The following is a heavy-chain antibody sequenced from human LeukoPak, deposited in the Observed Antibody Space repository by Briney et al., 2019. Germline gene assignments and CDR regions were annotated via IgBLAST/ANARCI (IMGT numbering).Heavy chain of an antibody. J-gene: IGHJ3*02. V-gene: IGHV4-38-2*02. Sequence: KPSETLSLTCTVSGYSISSGYYWGWIRQPPGKGLEWIGEINHSGSTNYNPSLKSRVTISVDTSKNQFSLKLSSVTAADTAVYYCARGAYSSSSYAFDIWGQGTMVTVSS. CDR1: GYSISSGYY. CDR2: INHSGST. D-gene: IGHD6-6*01. CDR3: ARGAYSSSSYAFDI.